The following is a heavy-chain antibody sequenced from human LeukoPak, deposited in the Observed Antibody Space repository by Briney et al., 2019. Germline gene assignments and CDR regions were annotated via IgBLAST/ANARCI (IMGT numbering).Heavy chain of an antibody. CDR3: AISSPDFFYYLDV. J-gene: IGHJ6*03. V-gene: IGHV3-33*01. CDR1: GFTFSSFG. Sequence: PGGSLRLSCAASGFTFSSFGMHWVRQAPGKGLEWVAVIWYDGSNKYYADSVKGRFTISRDNSKNTLYLQLNSLRAEDTALYYCAISSPDFFYYLDVWGKGTTVTVSS. D-gene: IGHD6-6*01. CDR2: IWYDGSNK.